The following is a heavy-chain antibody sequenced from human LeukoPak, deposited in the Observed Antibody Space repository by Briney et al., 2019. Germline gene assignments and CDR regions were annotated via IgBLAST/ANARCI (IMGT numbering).Heavy chain of an antibody. D-gene: IGHD3-10*01. J-gene: IGHJ4*02. V-gene: IGHV4-34*01. CDR3: ATQLMVRGVISDY. Sequence: PPETLSLTCAVYGGSFSGYYWSWIRQPPGKGLEWIGEINHSGSTNYNPSLKSRVTISVDTSKNQFSLKLSSVTAADTAVYYCATQLMVRGVISDYWGQGTLVTVSS. CDR1: GGSFSGYY. CDR2: INHSGST.